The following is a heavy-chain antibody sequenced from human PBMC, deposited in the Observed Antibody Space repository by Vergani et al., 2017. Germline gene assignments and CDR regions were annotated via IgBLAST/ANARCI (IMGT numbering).Heavy chain of an antibody. Sequence: EVQLQESGGGLVKPGGSLRVSCAASGFSFSTYSINWVRQAPGKGLEWVSSISGRSNYIYYADSLKGRFTISRDNSKNSVYLQMNSLRAEDTAIYYCARKKYYXSNDYYQVEPFDYWGQGTLVTVSS. V-gene: IGHV3-21*06. J-gene: IGHJ4*02. CDR2: ISGRSNYI. D-gene: IGHD3-22*01. CDR1: GFSFSTYS. CDR3: ARKKYYXSNDYYQVEPFDY.